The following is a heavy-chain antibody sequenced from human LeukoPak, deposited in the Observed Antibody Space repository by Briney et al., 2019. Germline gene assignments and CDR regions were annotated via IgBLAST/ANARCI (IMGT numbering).Heavy chain of an antibody. V-gene: IGHV3-7*01. Sequence: GGSLRLSCVFSGFTFSNYWMSWVRQAPGKGLEWVANIKQDESEKHYVDSVKGRFTISRDNAKNSLYLQMNSLRAEDTAVYYCARDAAAGTRLEDIWGQGTMVTVSS. D-gene: IGHD6-13*01. CDR2: IKQDESEK. CDR1: GFTFSNYW. CDR3: ARDAAAGTRLEDI. J-gene: IGHJ3*02.